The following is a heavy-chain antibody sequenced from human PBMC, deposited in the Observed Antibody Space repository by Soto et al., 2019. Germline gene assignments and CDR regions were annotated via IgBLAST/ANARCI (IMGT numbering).Heavy chain of an antibody. CDR3: ARDRVVAAIEFDY. J-gene: IGHJ4*02. CDR2: IWYDGSNK. D-gene: IGHD2-15*01. Sequence: QVQLVESGGGVVQPGRSLRLSCAASGFTFSSYGMHWVRQAPGKGLEWVAVIWYDGSNKYYADSVKGRFTISRDNSKNTLYLQMNSLRAEDTAVYYCARDRVVAAIEFDYWGQGTLVTVSS. CDR1: GFTFSSYG. V-gene: IGHV3-33*01.